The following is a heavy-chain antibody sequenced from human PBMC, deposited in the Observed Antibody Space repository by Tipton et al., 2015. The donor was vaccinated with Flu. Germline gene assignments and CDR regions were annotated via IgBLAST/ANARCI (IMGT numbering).Heavy chain of an antibody. CDR2: ISSSGSTI. CDR1: GGSFSGYY. D-gene: IGHD6-6*01. Sequence: SLRLSCAVYGGSFSGYYWSWIRQPPGKGLEWVSYISSSGSTIYYADSVKGRFTISRDNAKNSLYLQMNSLRAEDTAVYYCARVLGAARPDYFDYWGQGTLVTVSS. J-gene: IGHJ4*02. CDR3: ARVLGAARPDYFDY. V-gene: IGHV3-11*01.